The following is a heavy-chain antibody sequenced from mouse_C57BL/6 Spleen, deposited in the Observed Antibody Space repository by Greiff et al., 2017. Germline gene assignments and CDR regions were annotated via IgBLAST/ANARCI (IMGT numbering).Heavy chain of an antibody. D-gene: IGHD1-1*01. CDR3: ARRGDGSSKLGRGSWFAY. J-gene: IGHJ3*01. V-gene: IGHV1-55*01. CDR1: GYTFTSYW. Sequence: QVQLQQPGAELVKPGASVKMSCKASGYTFTSYWITWVKQRPGQGLEWIGDIYPVSGSTNYNEKFTSKATLTVDKSSSTAYMQLSSLTSEDSAVYYCARRGDGSSKLGRGSWFAYWGQGTLVTVSA. CDR2: IYPVSGST.